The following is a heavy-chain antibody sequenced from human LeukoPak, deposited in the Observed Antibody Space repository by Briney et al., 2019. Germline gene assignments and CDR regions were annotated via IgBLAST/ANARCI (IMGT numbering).Heavy chain of an antibody. CDR1: GFTFSSYA. D-gene: IGHD3-3*01. CDR3: VRDFRFLDDY. Sequence: GGSLRLSCAASGFTFSSYAMHWVRQAPGKGLEWVGNIKQDGSEKYYVGSVMGRFTISRDNAKNSLYLQMNSLRAEDTAVYYCVRDFRFLDDYWGQGTLVTVSS. CDR2: IKQDGSEK. V-gene: IGHV3-7*01. J-gene: IGHJ4*02.